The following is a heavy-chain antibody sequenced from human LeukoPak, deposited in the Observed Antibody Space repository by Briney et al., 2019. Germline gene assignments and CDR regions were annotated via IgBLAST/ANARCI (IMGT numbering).Heavy chain of an antibody. J-gene: IGHJ4*02. CDR2: INNDGSNT. CDR1: GFTFGSYW. D-gene: IGHD4-17*01. V-gene: IGHV3-74*01. Sequence: GALRLSCAASGFTFGSYWMQWVRQTPEKGLVWVAHINNDGSNTIYADSVKGRFTISRDNAKNSLYLQMNSLRAEDTALYYCAKDSFDYGDRAYYFDYWGQGTLVTVSS. CDR3: AKDSFDYGDRAYYFDY.